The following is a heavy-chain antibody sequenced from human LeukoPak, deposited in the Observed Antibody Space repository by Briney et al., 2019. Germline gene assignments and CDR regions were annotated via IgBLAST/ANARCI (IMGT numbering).Heavy chain of an antibody. D-gene: IGHD5-18*01. V-gene: IGHV4-31*03. Sequence: SETLSLTGTVSGGSISSGGYYWSWIRHHPGKGLEWIGYIYYSGSTYYNPSLKSRVTISVDTSKNQFSLKLSSVTAADTAVYYCARGRYRIPFDYWGQGTLVTVSS. CDR2: IYYSGST. J-gene: IGHJ4*02. CDR3: ARGRYRIPFDY. CDR1: GGSISSGGYY.